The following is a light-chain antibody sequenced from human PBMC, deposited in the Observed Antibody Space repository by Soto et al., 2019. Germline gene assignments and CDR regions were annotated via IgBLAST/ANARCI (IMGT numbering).Light chain of an antibody. V-gene: IGKV1-39*01. J-gene: IGKJ1*01. CDR2: AAY. Sequence: IQVTQSQSSPSGSVGHRVTINGRASQSISNYLTWYQQKPGKAPKLLIYAAYNLQGGVPSRFSGSGSGTDFTLTISSLQPEDFAAYYCQQSYDMPWTSGQGSKVDIK. CDR3: QQSYDMPWT. CDR1: QSISNY.